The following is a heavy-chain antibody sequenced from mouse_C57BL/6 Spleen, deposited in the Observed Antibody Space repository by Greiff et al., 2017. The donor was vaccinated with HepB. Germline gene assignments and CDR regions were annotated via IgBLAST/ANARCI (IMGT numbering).Heavy chain of an antibody. V-gene: IGHV1-59*01. J-gene: IGHJ3*01. CDR1: GYTFTSYW. CDR3: ARERVAAY. CDR2: IDPSDSYT. Sequence: VQLQQPGAELVRPGTSVKLSCKASGYTFTSYWMHWVKQRPGQGLEWIGVIDPSDSYTNYNQKFKGKATLTVDTSSSTAYMQLSSLTSEDSAVYYCARERVAAYWGQGTLVTVSA. D-gene: IGHD1-3*01.